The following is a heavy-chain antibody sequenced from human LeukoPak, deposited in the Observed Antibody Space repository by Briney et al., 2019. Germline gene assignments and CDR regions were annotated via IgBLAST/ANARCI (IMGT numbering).Heavy chain of an antibody. D-gene: IGHD3-22*01. CDR1: GFTFSSYA. CDR3: AKDQAELTYYYDSSGYYSFDY. CDR2: ISGSGGST. Sequence: GGSLRLSYAASGFTFSSYAMSWVRQAPGKGLEWVSAISGSGGSTYYADSVKGRFTISRDNSKNTLYLQMNSLRAEDTAVYYCAKDQAELTYYYDSSGYYSFDYWGQGTLVTVSS. J-gene: IGHJ4*02. V-gene: IGHV3-23*01.